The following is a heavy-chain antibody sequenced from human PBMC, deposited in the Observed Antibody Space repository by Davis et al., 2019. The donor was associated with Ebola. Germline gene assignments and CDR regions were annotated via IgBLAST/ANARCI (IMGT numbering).Heavy chain of an antibody. D-gene: IGHD3-22*01. Sequence: GESLKISCAASGFTFSSYAMSWVRQAPGKGLEWVSAISGSGGSTYYADSVKGRFTISRDNSKNTLYLQMNSLRAEDTAVYYCAKNLRDYYDSSGYYPDAFDIWGQGTMVTVSS. V-gene: IGHV3-23*01. J-gene: IGHJ3*02. CDR3: AKNLRDYYDSSGYYPDAFDI. CDR2: ISGSGGST. CDR1: GFTFSSYA.